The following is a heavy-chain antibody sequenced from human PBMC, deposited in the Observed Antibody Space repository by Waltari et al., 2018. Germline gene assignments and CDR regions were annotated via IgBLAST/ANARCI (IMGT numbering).Heavy chain of an antibody. V-gene: IGHV3-53*01. J-gene: IGHJ3*02. CDR1: GFTVSSNY. Sequence: EVQLVESGGGLVQPGGSLRLSCAASGFTVSSNYMSWVRQAPGKGLEWVSVIYSGGSTYYADSVKGRFTISRDNSKNTLYLQMNSLRAEDTAVYYCALAPWDDAFDIWGQGTMVTVSS. D-gene: IGHD1-26*01. CDR3: ALAPWDDAFDI. CDR2: IYSGGST.